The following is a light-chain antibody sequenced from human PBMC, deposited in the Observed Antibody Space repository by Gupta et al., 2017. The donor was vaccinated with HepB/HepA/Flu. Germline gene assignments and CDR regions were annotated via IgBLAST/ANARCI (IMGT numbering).Light chain of an antibody. CDR3: QQYDNLPYT. V-gene: IGKV1-33*01. CDR1: QDISNY. J-gene: IGKJ2*01. CDR2: DAS. Sequence: DIQLTQSPSSLSASVGDRVTITCQASQDISNYLNWYQQKPGKAPKLLIYDASNLETGVPSRFSGSGSGTDFTFTISSLQPEDIATDFCQQYDNLPYTFGQGTKLEIK.